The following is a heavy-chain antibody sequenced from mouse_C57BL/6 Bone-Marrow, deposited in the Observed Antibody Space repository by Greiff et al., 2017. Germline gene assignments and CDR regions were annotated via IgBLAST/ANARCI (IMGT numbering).Heavy chain of an antibody. J-gene: IGHJ1*03. CDR3: ARHYGSSSYWYFEV. CDR1: GYTFTSYW. D-gene: IGHD1-1*01. V-gene: IGHV1-50*01. Sequence: VQLQQPGAELVKPGASVKLSCKASGYTFTSYWMQWVKQRPGQGLEWIGEIDPSDSYTNYNQKFKGKATLTVDTSSSTAYMQLSSLTSEDSAVYYCARHYGSSSYWYFEVWGTGTTVTVSS. CDR2: IDPSDSYT.